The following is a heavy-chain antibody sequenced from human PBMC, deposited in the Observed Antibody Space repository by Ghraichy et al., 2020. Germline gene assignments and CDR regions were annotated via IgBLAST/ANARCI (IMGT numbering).Heavy chain of an antibody. Sequence: LSLTSAASGFTFSSYAMSWVRQAPGKGLEWVSGISGSGGSTYYADSVKGRFTISRDNSKNTLYLQMNSLRAEDTAVYYCAKKPTGSNYYDSSGYLDFWGQGTLVTVSS. CDR2: ISGSGGST. CDR1: GFTFSSYA. CDR3: AKKPTGSNYYDSSGYLDF. J-gene: IGHJ4*02. V-gene: IGHV3-23*01. D-gene: IGHD3-22*01.